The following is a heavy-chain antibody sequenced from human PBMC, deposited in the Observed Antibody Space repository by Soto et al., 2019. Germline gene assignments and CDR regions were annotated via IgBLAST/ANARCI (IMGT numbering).Heavy chain of an antibody. Sequence: HPGGSLRLSCAASGFTFSSNAMSWVRQAPGKGLEWVSGISSSGGSTYYADSVKGRFTISRDNSKNMLYLQMNNLRAEDTAGNEVPGDWGQGTLVTVSS. J-gene: IGHJ1*01. D-gene: IGHD1-1*01. V-gene: IGHV3-23*01. CDR3: PGD. CDR1: GFTFSSNA. CDR2: ISSSGGST.